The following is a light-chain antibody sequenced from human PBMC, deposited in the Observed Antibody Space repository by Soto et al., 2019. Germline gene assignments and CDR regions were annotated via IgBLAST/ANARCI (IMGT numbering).Light chain of an antibody. CDR3: QQRSNLPAT. Sequence: EIVLTQSPATLSLSPGNRATLSCRASQSVSGYLAWYQQKPGQAPRLLISDASNRATGIPARLSGSGSGTAVTLTITSLEPEDFAVYYCQQRSNLPATFGGGTKVEI. CDR1: QSVSGY. V-gene: IGKV3-11*01. CDR2: DAS. J-gene: IGKJ4*01.